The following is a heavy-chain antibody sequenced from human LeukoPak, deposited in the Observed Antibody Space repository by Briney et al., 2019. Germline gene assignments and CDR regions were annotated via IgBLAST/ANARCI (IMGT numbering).Heavy chain of an antibody. J-gene: IGHJ4*02. V-gene: IGHV3-53*01. CDR1: GFTVSSNY. Sequence: GRSLRLSCAASGFTVSSNYMSWVRQAPGKGLEWVSVIYSGGSTYYADSVKGRFTISRDNSKNTLYLQMNSLRAEDTAVYYCARGLMITFGGVIAHDYWGQGTLVTVSS. CDR3: ARGLMITFGGVIAHDY. CDR2: IYSGGST. D-gene: IGHD3-16*02.